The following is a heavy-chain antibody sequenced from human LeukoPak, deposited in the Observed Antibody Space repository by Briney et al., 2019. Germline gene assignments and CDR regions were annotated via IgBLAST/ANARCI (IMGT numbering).Heavy chain of an antibody. J-gene: IGHJ4*02. Sequence: GGSLRLSXAASGFTFSSYSMNWVRQAPGKGMEWVSSISSSSSYIYYADSVKGRFTISRDNAKNSLYLQMNSLRAEDTAVYYCARGINGYSYGCDYWGQGTLVTVSS. V-gene: IGHV3-21*01. CDR2: ISSSSSYI. D-gene: IGHD5-18*01. CDR3: ARGINGYSYGCDY. CDR1: GFTFSSYS.